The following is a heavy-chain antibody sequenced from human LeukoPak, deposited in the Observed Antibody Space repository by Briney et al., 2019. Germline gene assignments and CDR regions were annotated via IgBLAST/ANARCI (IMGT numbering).Heavy chain of an antibody. J-gene: IGHJ4*02. CDR1: GFTFSDYY. V-gene: IGHV3-11*04. CDR2: ISVTGTTT. CDR3: ARDRASVNRGVIVPRVGRYFDS. Sequence: GGSLRLSCEASGFTFSDYYMTWVRQAPGKGLEWVSFISVTGTTTDYAESVKGRFTISRDNAKNSLYLQMNSLRADDTAVYYCARDRASVNRGVIVPRVGRYFDSWGLGTLVSVSS. D-gene: IGHD3-10*01.